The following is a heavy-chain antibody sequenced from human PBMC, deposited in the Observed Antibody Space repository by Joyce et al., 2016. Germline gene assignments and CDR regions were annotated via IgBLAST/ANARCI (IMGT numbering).Heavy chain of an antibody. CDR1: GFTFSSYA. CDR2: ISGSGGST. D-gene: IGHD2-15*01. V-gene: IGHV3-23*01. Sequence: EVQLLESGGGLVQPGGSLRLSCAASGFTFSSYAMSWVRQAPGKGREWGSAISGSGGSTYYPDSVKGRFTISRDNSKNTLYLQMNSLRAEDTAVYYCAKDLSYCSGGSCLLARFDYWGQGTLVTVSS. J-gene: IGHJ4*02. CDR3: AKDLSYCSGGSCLLARFDY.